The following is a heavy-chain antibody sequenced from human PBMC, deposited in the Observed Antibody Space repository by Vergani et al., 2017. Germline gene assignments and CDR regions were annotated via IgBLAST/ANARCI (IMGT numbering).Heavy chain of an antibody. Sequence: QVHLVASGGGVVQPGRSLRLSCVVSGFTSSYYGMHWVRQAPGKGLEWVAVISYDGTQKYYADSVKGRFTISRDNSKSTLYLQMNSLRTEDTAVYYCATKSXGTPCCQIGYFREWGQGTLVTVSA. CDR2: ISYDGTQK. J-gene: IGHJ1*01. CDR1: GFTSSYYG. V-gene: IGHV3-30*03. CDR3: ATKSXGTPCCQIGYFRE. D-gene: IGHD1-1*01.